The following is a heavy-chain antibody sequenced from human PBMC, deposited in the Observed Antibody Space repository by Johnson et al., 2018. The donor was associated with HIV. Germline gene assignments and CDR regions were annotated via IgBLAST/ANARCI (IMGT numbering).Heavy chain of an antibody. V-gene: IGHV3-30*18. CDR3: AKAPYGSGIRPGAFDI. CDR1: GFTFSSYD. J-gene: IGHJ3*02. D-gene: IGHD3-10*01. Sequence: QMLLVESGGGLVQPGGSLRLSCAASGFTFSSYDMHWVRQAPGKGLEWVAVISYDGSNNYFADSVKGRFTISRDNSKNTLYLQMNSPRAEDTAVYYCAKAPYGSGIRPGAFDIWGQGTMVTVSS. CDR2: ISYDGSNN.